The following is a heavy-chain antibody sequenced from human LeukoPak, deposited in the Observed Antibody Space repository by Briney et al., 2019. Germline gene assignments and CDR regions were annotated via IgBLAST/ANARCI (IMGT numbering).Heavy chain of an antibody. J-gene: IGHJ4*02. CDR2: IIPILGIA. V-gene: IGHV1-69*04. CDR1: GGTFSSYA. Sequence: ASVKVSCKASGGTFSSYAISWVRQAPGQGLEWMGRIIPILGIANYAQKFQGRVTITADKSTSTAYMELSSLRSEDTAVYYCARRSWGSSWALDYWGQGTLVTVSS. D-gene: IGHD6-13*01. CDR3: ARRSWGSSWALDY.